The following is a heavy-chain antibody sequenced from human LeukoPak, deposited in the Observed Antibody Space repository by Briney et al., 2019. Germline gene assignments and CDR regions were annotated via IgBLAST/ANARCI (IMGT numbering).Heavy chain of an antibody. CDR1: GGSINSYY. D-gene: IGHD2-8*01. J-gene: IGHJ4*01. CDR2: IYYSGST. V-gene: IGHV4-59*01. Sequence: SQTLSLTCTVSGGSINSYYWSWIRQPPGKGLEWIGYIYYSGSTNYNPSLKSRVTISRDTSKNQFSLKLRSVTAADTAVYYCTSGGMVSGDYWGHGTLVTVSS. CDR3: TSGGMVSGDY.